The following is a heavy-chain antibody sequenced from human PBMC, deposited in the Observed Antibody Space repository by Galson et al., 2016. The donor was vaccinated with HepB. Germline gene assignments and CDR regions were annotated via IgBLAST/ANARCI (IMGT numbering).Heavy chain of an antibody. J-gene: IGHJ4*02. V-gene: IGHV3-74*01. CDR1: GFSFSNHW. D-gene: IGHD2-15*01. CDR3: ARLWVGDAATSGLDF. CDR2: ITPDGSGS. Sequence: SLRLSCAASGFSFSNHWMHWVRQAPGKGLMWVSRITPDGSGSNLADSVKGRFTISRDNAKSMVYLQMNSLRAEDTAVYYCARLWVGDAATSGLDFWGQGTLVTVSS.